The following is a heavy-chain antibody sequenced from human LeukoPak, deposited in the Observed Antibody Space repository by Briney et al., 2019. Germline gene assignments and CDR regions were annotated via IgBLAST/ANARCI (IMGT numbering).Heavy chain of an antibody. CDR3: AGYASSGRRDALDI. D-gene: IGHD3-22*01. CDR1: GFTFSSYS. V-gene: IGHV3-21*01. J-gene: IGHJ3*02. Sequence: GGSLRLSCAASGFTFSSYSMNWVRQASGKGLEWVSSITRSSYIYYADSVKGRFTISRDNAKNSLYLQMNSLRAEDTAVYYCAGYASSGRRDALDIWGQGTMVTVSS. CDR2: ITRSSYI.